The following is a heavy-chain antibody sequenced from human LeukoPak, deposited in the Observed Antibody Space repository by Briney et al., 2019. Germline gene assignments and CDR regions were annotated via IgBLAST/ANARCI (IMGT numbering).Heavy chain of an antibody. CDR2: ISSSSGYI. J-gene: IGHJ4*02. CDR1: GFTFSSYS. V-gene: IGHV3-21*01. CDR3: ARDGGHYGGNSFDY. Sequence: PGGSLRLSCAASGFTFSSYSMNWVRQAPGKGLEWVSSISSSSGYIYYADSVKGRFTISRDNAKNSLYLQMNSLRAEDTAVYYCARDGGHYGGNSFDYWGQGTLVTVSS. D-gene: IGHD4-23*01.